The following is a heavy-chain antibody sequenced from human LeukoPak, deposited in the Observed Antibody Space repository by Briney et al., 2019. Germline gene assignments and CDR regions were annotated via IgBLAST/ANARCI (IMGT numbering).Heavy chain of an antibody. CDR2: ISANGGFI. J-gene: IGHJ3*02. V-gene: IGHV3-9*03. D-gene: IGHD3-22*01. CDR1: GFNFDDYA. Sequence: PGGSLRLSCAVSGFNFDDYAIHWVRQGPGKGLEWVAGISANGGFISYGESVKGRFTISGDNPRNSVFLQMNFLRAEDMAMYFCTKEVQRWHSYFYRPSYALDIWGQGTMVSVSS. CDR3: TKEVQRWHSYFYRPSYALDI.